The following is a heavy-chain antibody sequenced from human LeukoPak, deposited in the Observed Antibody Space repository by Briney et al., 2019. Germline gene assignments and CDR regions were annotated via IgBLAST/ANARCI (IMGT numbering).Heavy chain of an antibody. CDR3: ARSYCSGGSCYPVHNY. V-gene: IGHV1-18*01. J-gene: IGHJ4*02. D-gene: IGHD2-15*01. CDR1: GYTYTSYG. Sequence: ASVKVSCKASGYTYTSYGISWVRQAPGKALEWMGWISAYNGNTNYAQKLQGRVTMTTDTSTSTAYMELRSLTSVDTAVYYCARSYCSGGSCYPVHNYWGQRTLVTVSS. CDR2: ISAYNGNT.